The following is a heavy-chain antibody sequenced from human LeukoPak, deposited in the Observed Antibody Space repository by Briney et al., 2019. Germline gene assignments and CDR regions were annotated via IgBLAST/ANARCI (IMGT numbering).Heavy chain of an antibody. V-gene: IGHV4-39*01. CDR2: IRYSGTT. Sequence: SETLSLTCTVSGGSISTGDYYWGWIRQSPGKGLEWIGSIRYSGTTYYNPSLKSRVTLSVYTSKTQFSLKLSSVTPAADTTVYYCARQLGRGLWTFDFWGQGTLVTVSS. CDR1: GGSISTGDYY. J-gene: IGHJ4*02. D-gene: IGHD7-27*01. CDR3: ARQLGRGLWTFDF.